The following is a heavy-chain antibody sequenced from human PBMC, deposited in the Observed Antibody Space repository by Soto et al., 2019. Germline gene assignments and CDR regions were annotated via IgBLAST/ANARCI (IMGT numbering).Heavy chain of an antibody. J-gene: IGHJ5*02. V-gene: IGHV4-30-4*01. D-gene: IGHD3-9*01. CDR3: ARLDYDILTGDQS. CDR1: GGSISSGDYY. CDR2: IYYSGST. Sequence: PSETLSLTCTVSGGSISSGDYYWSLIRQPPGKGLEWIGYIYYSGSTYYNPSLKSRVTISVDTSKNQFSLKLSSVTAADTAVYYCARLDYDILTGDQSWGQGTLVTVSS.